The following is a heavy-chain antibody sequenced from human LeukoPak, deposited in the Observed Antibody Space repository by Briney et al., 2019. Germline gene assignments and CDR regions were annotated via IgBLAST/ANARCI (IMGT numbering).Heavy chain of an antibody. D-gene: IGHD3-10*01. V-gene: IGHV3-7*03. CDR2: IKQDGSEK. J-gene: IGHJ4*02. CDR1: GFIVSSNY. CDR3: ASFGFRAYYFDH. Sequence: GGSLRLSCAASGFIVSSNYMNWVRQAPGKGLEWVANIKQDGSEKYYVDSVKGRFTISRDNAKNSLYLQMNSLRAEDTAVYYCASFGFRAYYFDHWAQEPLVTVSS.